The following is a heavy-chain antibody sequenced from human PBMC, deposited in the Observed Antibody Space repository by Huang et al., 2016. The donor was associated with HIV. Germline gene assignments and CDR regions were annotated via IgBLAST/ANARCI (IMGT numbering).Heavy chain of an antibody. V-gene: IGHV4-61*09. CDR3: ARGRVTSSGVVQSYDY. CDR1: GASIASGSYF. Sequence: VQLQESGPGLVKPSQTLSLSCNVSGASIASGSYFWNWIRQPAGGGLEWIGHIYTTGSTDYHPALKSRVAVSSDTAKNPFSLSLRSVTAADTAVYFCARGRVTSSGVVQSYDYWGQGSLVTVSS. J-gene: IGHJ4*02. CDR2: IYTTGST. D-gene: IGHD3-3*01.